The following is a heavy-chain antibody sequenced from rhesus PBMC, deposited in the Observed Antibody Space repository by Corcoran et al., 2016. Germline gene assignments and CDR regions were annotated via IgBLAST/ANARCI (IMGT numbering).Heavy chain of an antibody. J-gene: IGHJ4*01. CDR3: ARGYFYFDY. CDR1: GSSINNNY. D-gene: IGHD2-2*01. Sequence: QVHLQESGPGLVKPSETLPLTCAVSGSSINNNYWSWIRQAPGKGLEWIGLTYGRGRNTDYNPALKSRVTISIDPSMNQFSLRLSSVTAADTAVYYCARGYFYFDYWGQGVLVTVSS. CDR2: TYGRGRNT. V-gene: IGHV4S2*01.